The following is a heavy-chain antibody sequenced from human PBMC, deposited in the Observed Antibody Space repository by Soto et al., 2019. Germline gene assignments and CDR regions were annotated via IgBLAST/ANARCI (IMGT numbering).Heavy chain of an antibody. J-gene: IGHJ4*02. CDR3: AEGLSHAGLDY. Sequence: SVKVSCKASGYTFTGYYMHWVRQAPGQGLEWMGGIIPIIGRANYAQKFQGRVTITADESTSTAYMELSSLRSEDTAVYYCAEGLSHAGLDYWGQGTLVTVSS. CDR1: GYTFTGYY. CDR2: IIPIIGRA. D-gene: IGHD6-13*01. V-gene: IGHV1-69*13.